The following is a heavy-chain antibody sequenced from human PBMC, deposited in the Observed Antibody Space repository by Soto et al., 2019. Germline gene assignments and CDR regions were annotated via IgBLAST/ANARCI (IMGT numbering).Heavy chain of an antibody. CDR1: GGTFSSSG. CDR3: ARGSIVKYSSSSRWFDP. D-gene: IGHD6-6*01. Sequence: QVHLVQSGTEVKKPGSSVKVSCKASGGTFSSSGFSWVRQAPGQGLEWMGMIVPSLDTTNYAQKFQARVTITADEVTSTAYMELRSLRSEDTAVYYCARGSIVKYSSSSRWFDPWGQGTLVTVSS. V-gene: IGHV1-69*11. CDR2: IVPSLDTT. J-gene: IGHJ5*02.